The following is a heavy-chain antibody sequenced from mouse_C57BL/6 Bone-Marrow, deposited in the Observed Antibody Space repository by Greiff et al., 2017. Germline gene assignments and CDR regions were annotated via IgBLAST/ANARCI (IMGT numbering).Heavy chain of an antibody. D-gene: IGHD2-4*01. Sequence: QVQLQQPGAELVKPGASVKMSCKASGYTFTSYWITWVKQRPGQGLEWIGDIYPGSGSTNYNEKFKGKATLTVDTSSSTAYMQLSSLTSEDSAVYYCAREGYDYDEAYWGQGTLVTVSA. CDR2: IYPGSGST. CDR3: AREGYDYDEAY. V-gene: IGHV1-55*01. J-gene: IGHJ3*01. CDR1: GYTFTSYW.